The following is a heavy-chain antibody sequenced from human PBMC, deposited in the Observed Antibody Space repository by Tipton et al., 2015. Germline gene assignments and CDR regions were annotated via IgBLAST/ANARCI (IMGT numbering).Heavy chain of an antibody. CDR2: ISYSGST. D-gene: IGHD2/OR15-2a*01. CDR1: GGSVSGGGFY. Sequence: TLSLTCTVSGGSVSGGGFYWCWIRQLPGKGLEWIGDISYSGSTDYNPSLRSRVAISINTSKNQFSLRLTSVTAADTAVYYCAGLYAYFAYWGQGALVTVSS. V-gene: IGHV4-61*08. CDR3: AGLYAYFAY. J-gene: IGHJ4*02.